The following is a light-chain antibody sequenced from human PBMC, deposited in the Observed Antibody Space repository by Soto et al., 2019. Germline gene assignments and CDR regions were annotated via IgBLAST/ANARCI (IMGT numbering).Light chain of an antibody. V-gene: IGLV4-69*02. CDR2: LNSDGSH. CDR3: QTWDTGIRGVV. CDR1: SVYKNYD. J-gene: IGLJ3*02. Sequence: QPVLTQSSSASASLGASVKLTCTLSSVYKNYDIAWHQQQPEKSPRFLMKLNSDGSHTKGDGIPDRFSGSSSGAERYLSISSLQSEDEADYYCQTWDTGIRGVVFGGGTKLTVL.